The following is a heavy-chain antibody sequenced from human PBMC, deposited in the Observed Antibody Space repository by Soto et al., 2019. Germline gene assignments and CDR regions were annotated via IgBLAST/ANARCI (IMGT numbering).Heavy chain of an antibody. V-gene: IGHV1-46*03. CDR3: ALPYCSGGSCYSDYFDY. J-gene: IGHJ4*02. CDR2: INPSGGST. Sequence: ASVKVSCKASGYTFTSYYMHWVRQAPGQGLEWMGIINPSGGSTSYAQKFQGRVTMTRDTSTSTVYMELSSLRSEDTAVYYCALPYCSGGSCYSDYFDYWGQGTLVTVSS. CDR1: GYTFTSYY. D-gene: IGHD2-15*01.